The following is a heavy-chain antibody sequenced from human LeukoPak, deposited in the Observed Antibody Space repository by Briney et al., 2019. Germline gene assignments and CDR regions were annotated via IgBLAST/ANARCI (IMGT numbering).Heavy chain of an antibody. V-gene: IGHV3-9*01. CDR3: AKGGSGWYGFDY. CDR2: ISWNSGNI. Sequence: PGGSLRLSCAASGFTFDDYAMHWVRQAPGKGLEWVSGISWNSGNIGYADSVKGRSTISRDNAKNSLYLQMNSLRAEDTAVYYCAKGGSGWYGFDYWGQGTLVTVSS. CDR1: GFTFDDYA. J-gene: IGHJ4*02. D-gene: IGHD6-19*01.